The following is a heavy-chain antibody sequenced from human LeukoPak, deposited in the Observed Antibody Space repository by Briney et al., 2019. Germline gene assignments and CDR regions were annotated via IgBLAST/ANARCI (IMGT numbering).Heavy chain of an antibody. V-gene: IGHV4-59*01. CDR3: ARDNGVIVGDAFDI. J-gene: IGHJ3*02. Sequence: SETLSLTCTVSGGSISSYYWSWIRQPPGKGLEWIGYIYYSESTNYNPSLKSRVTISVDTSKNQFSLKLSSVTAADTAVYYCARDNGVIVGDAFDIWGQGTMVTVSS. CDR1: GGSISSYY. D-gene: IGHD3-22*01. CDR2: IYYSEST.